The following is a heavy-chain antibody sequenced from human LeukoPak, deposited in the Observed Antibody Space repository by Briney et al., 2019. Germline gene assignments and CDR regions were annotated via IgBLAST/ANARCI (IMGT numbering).Heavy chain of an antibody. D-gene: IGHD6-19*01. CDR3: ARDEGPTGWAVAGKIDY. J-gene: IGHJ4*02. Sequence: ASVKVSCKASGYTFTSYAMNWVRQAPGQGLEWMGWINTNTGNPTYAQGFAGRFVFSLDTSVSTAYLQISSLKAEDTAVYYCARDEGPTGWAVAGKIDYWGQGTLVTVSS. V-gene: IGHV7-4-1*02. CDR2: INTNTGNP. CDR1: GYTFTSYA.